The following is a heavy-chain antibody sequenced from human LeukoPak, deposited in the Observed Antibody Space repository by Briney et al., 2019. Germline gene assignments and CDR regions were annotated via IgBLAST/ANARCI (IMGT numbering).Heavy chain of an antibody. CDR3: ARDRGYSYGPYYYYYMDV. Sequence: PSETLSLTCAVYGGSFSGYYWSWIRQPPGKGLEWIGEINHSGSTNYNPSLKSRVTISVDTSKNQFSLKLSSVTAADTAVYYCARDRGYSYGPYYYYYMDVWGKGTTVTISS. CDR2: INHSGST. J-gene: IGHJ6*03. D-gene: IGHD5-18*01. V-gene: IGHV4-34*01. CDR1: GGSFSGYY.